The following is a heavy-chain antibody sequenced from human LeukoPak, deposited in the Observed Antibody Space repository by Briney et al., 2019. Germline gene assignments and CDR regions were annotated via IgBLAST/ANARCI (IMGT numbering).Heavy chain of an antibody. D-gene: IGHD3-10*01. CDR1: GGSFSGYY. J-gene: IGHJ5*02. Sequence: SETLSLTCAVYGGSFSGYYWSWIRQPPGKGLEWIGEINHSGSTNYNPSLKSRVTISVDTSKNQSSLKLSSVTAADTAVYYCARRPAITMVRGAPRWFDPWGQGTLVTVSS. CDR2: INHSGST. V-gene: IGHV4-34*01. CDR3: ARRPAITMVRGAPRWFDP.